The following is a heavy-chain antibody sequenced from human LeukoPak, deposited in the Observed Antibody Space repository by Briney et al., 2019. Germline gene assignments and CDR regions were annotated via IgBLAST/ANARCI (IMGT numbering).Heavy chain of an antibody. CDR2: IYYSGST. Sequence: PSETLSLTCTVSGGSISSSSYYWGWIRQPPGKGLEWIGSIYYSGSTYYNPSLKSRVTISVDTSKNQFSLKLSSVTAADTAGYYCARQYYYDSSGYYLDYWGQGTLVTVS. CDR3: ARQYYYDSSGYYLDY. J-gene: IGHJ4*02. D-gene: IGHD3-22*01. CDR1: GGSISSSSYY. V-gene: IGHV4-39*01.